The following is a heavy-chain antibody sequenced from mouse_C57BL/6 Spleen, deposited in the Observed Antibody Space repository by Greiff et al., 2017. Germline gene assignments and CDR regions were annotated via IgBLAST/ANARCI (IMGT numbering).Heavy chain of an antibody. J-gene: IGHJ3*01. CDR1: GYTFTSYG. CDR3: ARGDYDGAWFAY. CDR2: IYPRSGNT. D-gene: IGHD2-4*01. Sequence: QVHVKQSGAELARPGASVKLSCKASGYTFTSYGISWVKQRTGQGLEWIGEIYPRSGNTYYNEKFKGKATLTADKSSSTAYMELRSLTSEDSAVYFCARGDYDGAWFAYWGQGTLVTVSA. V-gene: IGHV1-81*01.